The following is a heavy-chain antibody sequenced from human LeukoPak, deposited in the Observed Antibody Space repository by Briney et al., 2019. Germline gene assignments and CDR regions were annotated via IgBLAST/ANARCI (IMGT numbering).Heavy chain of an antibody. D-gene: IGHD3-22*01. V-gene: IGHV4-4*07. CDR1: GGSISSYY. Sequence: PSETLSLTCTVSGGSISSYYWSWIRQPAGKGLEWIGRIYTSGSTNYNPSLKSRLTISADTSKNQFSLKLSSVTAADTAVYYCARGKTYYYDSSGQFDYWGQGTLVTVSS. CDR3: ARGKTYYYDSSGQFDY. CDR2: IYTSGST. J-gene: IGHJ4*02.